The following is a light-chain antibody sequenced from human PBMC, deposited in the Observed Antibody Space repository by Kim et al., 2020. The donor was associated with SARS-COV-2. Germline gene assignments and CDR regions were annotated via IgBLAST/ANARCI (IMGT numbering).Light chain of an antibody. Sequence: LSASVGDRVTISCRASQGIGNDLGWYQQKPGKAPKLLIYAASTLQGEVPSRFSGSGSGTDFTLTISSLQPDDFATYYCLQDYHYLTFGGGTKLEI. V-gene: IGKV1-6*01. CDR2: AAS. CDR1: QGIGND. CDR3: LQDYHYLT. J-gene: IGKJ4*01.